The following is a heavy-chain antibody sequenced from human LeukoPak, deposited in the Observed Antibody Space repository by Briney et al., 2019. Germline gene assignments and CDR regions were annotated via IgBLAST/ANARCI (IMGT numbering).Heavy chain of an antibody. CDR3: ARSPLWFGESPLD. J-gene: IGHJ4*02. V-gene: IGHV1-18*01. CDR2: ISAYNGNT. Sequence: GASVKVSCKASGYSFSSHGISWVRQAPGQGLEWMGWISAYNGNTNYAQKLQGRVTMTTDTSTSTAYMELRSLRSDDTAVYYCARSPLWFGESPLDWGQGTLVTVSS. CDR1: GYSFSSHG. D-gene: IGHD3-10*01.